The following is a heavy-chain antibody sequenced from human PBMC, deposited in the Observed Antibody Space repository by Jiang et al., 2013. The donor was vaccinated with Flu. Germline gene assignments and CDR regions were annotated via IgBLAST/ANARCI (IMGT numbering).Heavy chain of an antibody. J-gene: IGHJ6*02. V-gene: IGHV2-5*02. CDR3: AHRRRYGSGTYSMDV. CDR1: GFSLTTSGVG. D-gene: IGHD3-10*01. CDR2: IYWDDDK. Sequence: KPTQTLTLTCTFSGFSLTTSGVGVGWIRQPPGKALEWLALIYWDDDKRYSPSLKSRLTITKDTSKNQVVLTMTNMDPVDTATYYCAHRRRYGSGTYSMDVWGQGTTVTVSS.